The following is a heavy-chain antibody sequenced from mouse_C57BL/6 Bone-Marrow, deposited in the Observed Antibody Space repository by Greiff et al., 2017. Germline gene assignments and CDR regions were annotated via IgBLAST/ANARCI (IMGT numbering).Heavy chain of an antibody. D-gene: IGHD4-1*01. CDR2: IYPTSGRT. J-gene: IGHJ2*01. V-gene: IGHV1-55*01. CDR3: ARSGPLGRSFDY. Sequence: QVQLQQPGAELVKPGASVQMSCKASGYTFTSYWITWVKQRPGQGLEWIGDIYPTSGRTNYNEKFKSKAILTVDTSYNKAYMQLSSLTSEDAAVFYCARSGPLGRSFDYWGQGTTLTVSS. CDR1: GYTFTSYW.